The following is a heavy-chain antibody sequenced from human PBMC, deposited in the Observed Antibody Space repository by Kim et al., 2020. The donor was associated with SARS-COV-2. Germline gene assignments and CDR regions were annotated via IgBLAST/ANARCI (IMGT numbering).Heavy chain of an antibody. V-gene: IGHV1-2*02. CDR2: INPNSGGT. CDR1: GYTFTGYY. D-gene: IGHD7-27*01. Sequence: ASVKVSCKASGYTFTGYYMHWVRQAPGQGLEWMGWINPNSGGTNYAQKFQGRVTMTRDTSISTAYMELSRLRSDDTAVDYCARGGDWGSGGLCDYWGQGTLVTVSS. CDR3: ARGGDWGSGGLCDY. J-gene: IGHJ4*02.